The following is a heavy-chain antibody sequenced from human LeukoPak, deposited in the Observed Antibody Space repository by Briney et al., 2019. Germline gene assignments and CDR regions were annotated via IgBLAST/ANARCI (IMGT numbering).Heavy chain of an antibody. CDR3: AREGDGYNTDY. D-gene: IGHD5-24*01. CDR1: GIMFSSYA. V-gene: IGHV3-23*01. CDR2: ISGSGAFT. Sequence: GGSLRLSCAASGIMFSSYAMSWVRQAPGKGLVWVSGISGSGAFTYYADSVKGRFTISRDKSKNSLYLQMNSLRAEDTAVYYCAREGDGYNTDYWGQGTLVTVSS. J-gene: IGHJ4*02.